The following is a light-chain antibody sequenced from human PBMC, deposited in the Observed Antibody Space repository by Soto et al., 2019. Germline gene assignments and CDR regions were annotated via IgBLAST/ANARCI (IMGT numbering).Light chain of an antibody. Sequence: EVVLTQSPATLSLSPGDTATLSCWASQSVSSSLACYQQKPGQAPRLLIYDASTRATGIPARFSGSGSGTDFTLTISSLEPEDFAVYYCQQRSNWPSITFGQGTRLEI. CDR1: QSVSSS. V-gene: IGKV3-11*01. CDR3: QQRSNWPSIT. CDR2: DAS. J-gene: IGKJ5*01.